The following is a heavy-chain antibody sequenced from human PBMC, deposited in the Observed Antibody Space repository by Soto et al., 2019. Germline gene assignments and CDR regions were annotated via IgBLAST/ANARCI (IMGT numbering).Heavy chain of an antibody. Sequence: QITLKGSGPTLVKPTQTLTLTCTLSGISLSTSGVGLGWIRQTPGKALEWLALVYWNDDKHYSPSLKSRLTITKDTSKNQAILTMTNMVPVDTATYFCARGLATLPVFAFDIWGQGTVVTVSS. J-gene: IGHJ3*02. CDR2: VYWNDDK. V-gene: IGHV2-5*01. D-gene: IGHD1-1*01. CDR1: GISLSTSGVG. CDR3: ARGLATLPVFAFDI.